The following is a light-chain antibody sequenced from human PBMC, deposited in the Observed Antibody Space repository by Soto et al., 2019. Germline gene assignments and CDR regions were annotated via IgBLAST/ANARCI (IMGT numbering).Light chain of an antibody. V-gene: IGKV1-39*01. CDR3: QQISITPYT. Sequence: DIQMTQSPSSLSASVGDRVTITCRASQSISRYLNWYQQKPGKAPKLLIQGAYPLQSGAPSRFSGYGSGTNFTLTISSLQPEDSATYYSQQISITPYTFGQGTKLEIK. J-gene: IGKJ2*01. CDR1: QSISRY. CDR2: GAY.